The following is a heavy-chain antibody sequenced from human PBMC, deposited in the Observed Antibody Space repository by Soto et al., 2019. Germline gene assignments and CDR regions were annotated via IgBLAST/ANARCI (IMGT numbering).Heavy chain of an antibody. CDR2: ISYDGSNK. Sequence: QVQLVESGGGVVQPGRSLRLSCAASGFTFSNYAMHWVRQAPGKGLEWVAVISYDGSNKYYADSVKGRFTISRDNSKNSLHLEINSLGAEATSVYYCARTSTSGYYLSYIEYSGQGTLVTVSS. D-gene: IGHD3-22*01. J-gene: IGHJ4*02. V-gene: IGHV3-30-3*01. CDR1: GFTFSNYA. CDR3: ARTSTSGYYLSYIEY.